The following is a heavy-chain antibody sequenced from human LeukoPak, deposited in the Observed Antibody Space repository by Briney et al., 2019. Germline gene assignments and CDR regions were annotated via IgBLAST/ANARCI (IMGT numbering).Heavy chain of an antibody. CDR1: GFSLSTSGMC. CDR3: AREYYYDSSGYRDAFDI. CDR2: IDWDDDK. J-gene: IGHJ3*02. Sequence: RESGPTLVNPTQTLTLTCTFSGFSLSTSGMCVSWIRQPPGKALEWLARIDWDDDKYYSTSLKTRLTISKDTSKNQVVLTMTNMDPVDTATYYCAREYYYDSSGYRDAFDIWGQGTMVTVSS. V-gene: IGHV2-70*11. D-gene: IGHD3-22*01.